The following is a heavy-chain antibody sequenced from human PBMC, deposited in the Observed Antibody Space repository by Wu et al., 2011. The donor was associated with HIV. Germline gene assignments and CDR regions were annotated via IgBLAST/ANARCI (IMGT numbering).Heavy chain of an antibody. D-gene: IGHD3-10*01. CDR2: ISAYNGDT. Sequence: GYTFSNYGIHWVRQAPGQGLEWMGWISAYNGDTSYAQKLQVRVTMTTDTSTSTAYMELRSLRSDDTAVYFCSRGTPSNPPYYFDYWGQGTLVTVSS. J-gene: IGHJ4*02. V-gene: IGHV1-18*01. CDR3: SRGTPSNPPYYFDY. CDR1: GYTFSNYG.